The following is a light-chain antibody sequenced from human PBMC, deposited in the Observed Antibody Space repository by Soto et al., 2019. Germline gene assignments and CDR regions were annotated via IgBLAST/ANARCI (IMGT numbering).Light chain of an antibody. CDR1: SSGVGGYNY. J-gene: IGLJ1*01. V-gene: IGLV2-14*01. Sequence: QSALPQPASVSGSPGPSITISCTGTSSGVGGYNYVSWYQQHPGKAPKLMIYDVSNRPSGVSNRFSGSKSGNTASLTISGLQAEDAADYYCSSYTSSSTYVGGTGTKLTVL. CDR2: DVS. CDR3: SSYTSSSTYV.